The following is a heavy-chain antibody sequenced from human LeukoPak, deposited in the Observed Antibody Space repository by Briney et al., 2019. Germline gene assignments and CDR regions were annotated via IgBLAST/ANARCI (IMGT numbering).Heavy chain of an antibody. CDR3: ARGTGYNHYYYGMDV. J-gene: IGHJ6*02. Sequence: GSSVKVSCKASGGTFSSYAISWVRQAPGQGLEWMGRIIPILGIANYAQKFQGRVTITADKSTSTAYMELSSLRSEDTAVYYCARGTGYNHYYYGMDVWGQGTTVTVSS. CDR2: IIPILGIA. V-gene: IGHV1-69*04. CDR1: GGTFSSYA. D-gene: IGHD5-24*01.